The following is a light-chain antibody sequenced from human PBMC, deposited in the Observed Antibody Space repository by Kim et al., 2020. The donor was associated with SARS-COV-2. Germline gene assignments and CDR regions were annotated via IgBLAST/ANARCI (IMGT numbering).Light chain of an antibody. J-gene: IGLJ3*02. V-gene: IGLV4-60*03. CDR2: LEGSGSY. Sequence: QAVVTQSSSASASLGSSVKLTCTLSSGHSTFIIAWHQQQPGKAPRYLMTLEGSGSYNKGSGVPDRFSGSSSGADRYLTISNLQSEDEADYYCETSDSNTRVFGGGTQLTVL. CDR1: SGHSTFI. CDR3: ETSDSNTRV.